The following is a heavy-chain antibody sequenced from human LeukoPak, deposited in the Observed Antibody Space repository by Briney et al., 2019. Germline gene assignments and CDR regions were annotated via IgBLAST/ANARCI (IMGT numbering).Heavy chain of an antibody. D-gene: IGHD1-20*01. CDR2: IYHSGST. Sequence: PSQTLSLTCTVSGGSISSGGYYWSWIRQPPGKGLEWIGYIYHSGSTYYNPSLKSRVTISVGRSKNQFSLKLSSVTAADTAVYYCARDGITGTTDVKENAFDIWGQGTMVTVSS. V-gene: IGHV4-30-2*01. J-gene: IGHJ3*02. CDR1: GGSISSGGYY. CDR3: ARDGITGTTDVKENAFDI.